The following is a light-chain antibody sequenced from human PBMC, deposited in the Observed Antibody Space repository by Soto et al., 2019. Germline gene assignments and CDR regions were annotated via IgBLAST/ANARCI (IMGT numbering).Light chain of an antibody. CDR2: GAS. CDR3: QQYNKWPLIFT. Sequence: EIVMTQSPVTLSVSPGERATLSCRASQSVGNNLAWYQQKPGQAPRLLVYGASTRAPGIPARFSGSGSGTEFTLTINSLQSEDLAVYYCQQYNKWPLIFTFGPGTKVDIK. CDR1: QSVGNN. V-gene: IGKV3-15*01. J-gene: IGKJ3*01.